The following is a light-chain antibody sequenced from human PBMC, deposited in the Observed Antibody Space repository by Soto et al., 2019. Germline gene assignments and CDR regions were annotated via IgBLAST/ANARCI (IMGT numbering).Light chain of an antibody. CDR3: QHYNSYSEA. Sequence: TPSPGTLSLSPGERATLSCRASQSVSSSYLAWYQQKPGKAPKLLIYKASTLKSGVPSRFSGSGSGTEVTLTISSLQPDDFATYYCQHYNSYSEACGQGTKVDIK. V-gene: IGKV1-5*03. CDR1: QSVSSS. CDR2: KAS. J-gene: IGKJ1*01.